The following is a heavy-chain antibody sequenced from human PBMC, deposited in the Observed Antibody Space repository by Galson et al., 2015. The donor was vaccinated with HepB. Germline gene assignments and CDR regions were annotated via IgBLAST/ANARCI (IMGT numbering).Heavy chain of an antibody. CDR2: ISGSGGST. CDR1: GFTFSSYA. V-gene: IGHV3-23*01. D-gene: IGHD7-27*01. J-gene: IGHJ3*02. Sequence: SLRLSCAASGFTFSSYAMSWVRQAPGKGLEWVSAISGSGGSTYYADSVKGRFTISRDNSKNTLYLQMNSLRAKDTAVYYCAKLPNWGVPHFDIWGQGTTVTVSS. CDR3: AKLPNWGVPHFDI.